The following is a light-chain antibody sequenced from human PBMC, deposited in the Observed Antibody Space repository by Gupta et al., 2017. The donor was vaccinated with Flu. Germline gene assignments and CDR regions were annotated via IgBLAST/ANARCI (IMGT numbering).Light chain of an antibody. Sequence: GQKATITCGGNNVGGKIFDWYQQKTSQPPVLFVYDDDDRSSVIPERFSGSNYETTATVTTIRVEAGDEADYYCQVADRRSDNVVFGGGTKLTVL. CDR3: QVADRRSDNVV. CDR1: NVGGKI. J-gene: IGLJ2*01. V-gene: IGLV3-21*02. CDR2: DDD.